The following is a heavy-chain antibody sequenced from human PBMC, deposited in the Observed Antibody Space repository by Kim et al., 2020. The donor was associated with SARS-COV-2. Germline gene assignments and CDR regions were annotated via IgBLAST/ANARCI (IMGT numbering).Heavy chain of an antibody. Sequence: SETLSLTCTVSGGSISSGDYYWSWIRQPPGKGLEWIGYIYYSGSTYYNPSLKSRVTISVDTSKNQFSLKLSSVTAADTAVYYCARDPKPKWIHSSGYYVFDYWGQGTLVTVSS. V-gene: IGHV4-30-4*01. CDR2: IYYSGST. D-gene: IGHD3-22*01. J-gene: IGHJ4*02. CDR1: GGSISSGDYY. CDR3: ARDPKPKWIHSSGYYVFDY.